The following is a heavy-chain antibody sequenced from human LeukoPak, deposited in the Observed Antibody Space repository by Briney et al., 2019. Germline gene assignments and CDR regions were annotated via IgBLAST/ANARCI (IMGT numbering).Heavy chain of an antibody. CDR2: IKSKTYGGTT. CDR1: GFTFSNAW. Sequence: GGSLRLACAASGFTFSNAWMSWVRQAPGKGLEWVGRIKSKTYGGTTDYAAPVKGRFTISRDDSKNTVYLQMNSLKTEDTGVYYCSTATSYWGQGSLVTVSS. CDR3: STATSY. V-gene: IGHV3-15*01. J-gene: IGHJ4*02.